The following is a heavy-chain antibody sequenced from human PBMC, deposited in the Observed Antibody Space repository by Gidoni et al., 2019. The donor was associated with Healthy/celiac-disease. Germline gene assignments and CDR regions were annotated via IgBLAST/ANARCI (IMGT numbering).Heavy chain of an antibody. Sequence: QVQLQQWGAGLLKPSETLSLTCAVYGGSFRGFFWSWIRQPPGKGLEWIGEINHSGSSNFNPSLKSRVTISVDTSKNQFSLKLTSVTAADTAVYYCARGVAVAGLAFDYWGQGTLVTVSS. CDR2: INHSGSS. CDR3: ARGVAVAGLAFDY. J-gene: IGHJ4*02. CDR1: GGSFRGFF. D-gene: IGHD6-19*01. V-gene: IGHV4-34*01.